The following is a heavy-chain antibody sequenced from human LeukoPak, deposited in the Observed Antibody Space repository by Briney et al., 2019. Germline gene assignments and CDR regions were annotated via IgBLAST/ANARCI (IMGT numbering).Heavy chain of an antibody. CDR3: AKRAYSGYDAHLWFDP. J-gene: IGHJ5*02. Sequence: PGGSLRLSCAASGFTFSSYAMSWVRQAPGKGLEWVSAISGSGGSTYYADSVKGRFTISRDSSKNTLYLQMNSLRAEDTAVYYCAKRAYSGYDAHLWFDPWGQGTLVTVSS. CDR1: GFTFSSYA. D-gene: IGHD5-12*01. CDR2: ISGSGGST. V-gene: IGHV3-23*01.